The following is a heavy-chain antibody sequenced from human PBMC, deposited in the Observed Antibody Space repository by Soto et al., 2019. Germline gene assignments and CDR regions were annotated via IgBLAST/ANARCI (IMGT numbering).Heavy chain of an antibody. CDR1: GGSISSYY. CDR2: VCYRGTT. J-gene: IGHJ4*02. CDR3: ARQGEHSSSYFFDS. V-gene: IGHV4-39*01. Sequence: PSETLSLTCTVSGGSISSYYWGWIRQPPGKGLEWIGSVCYRGTTYYNPSLKSRLTTSVDTSKRQFSLKLSSVTAADTAVFYCARQGEHSSSYFFDSWGQGTLVTVSS. D-gene: IGHD6-6*01.